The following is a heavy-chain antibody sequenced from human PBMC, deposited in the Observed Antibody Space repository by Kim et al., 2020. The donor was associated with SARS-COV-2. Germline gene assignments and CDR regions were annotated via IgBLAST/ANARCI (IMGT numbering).Heavy chain of an antibody. CDR3: ARVGHSGLSGYFDY. V-gene: IGHV3-30*03. J-gene: IGHJ4*02. Sequence: GGSLRLSCAASGFIFSSFGMHWVRQAPGKGLEWVAVISGDGSNKHYADSVKGRFTISRDNSKNTLYLQMNSLRAEDTAVYYCARVGHSGLSGYFDYWGQGTLVTVSS. CDR2: ISGDGSNK. D-gene: IGHD5-12*01. CDR1: GFIFSSFG.